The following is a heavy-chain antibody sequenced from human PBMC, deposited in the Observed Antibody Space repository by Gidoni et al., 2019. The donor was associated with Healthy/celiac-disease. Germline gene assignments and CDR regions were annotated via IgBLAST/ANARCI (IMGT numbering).Heavy chain of an antibody. D-gene: IGHD5-12*01. CDR3: ARPVEMATIRPFDY. V-gene: IGHV3-30-3*01. Sequence: QVQLAESGGGVVQPGRSLSLSCAASGLPFSSYAMHWVRQAPGKGLEWVAVISYDGSNKYYADSGKGRFTISRDKSKKTRYLQMNSLRAEDTAVDYCARPVEMATIRPFDYWGQGTLVTVSS. CDR1: GLPFSSYA. J-gene: IGHJ4*02. CDR2: ISYDGSNK.